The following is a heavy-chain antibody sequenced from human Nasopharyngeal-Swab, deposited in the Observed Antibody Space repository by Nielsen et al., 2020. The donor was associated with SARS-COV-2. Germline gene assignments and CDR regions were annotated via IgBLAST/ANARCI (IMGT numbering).Heavy chain of an antibody. D-gene: IGHD1-26*01. V-gene: IGHV3-30*04. CDR2: ISYDASDK. CDR1: GFTFSSYT. CDR3: ARDPRGLWDSYGMDV. J-gene: IGHJ6*02. Sequence: GGSLRLSCAASGFTFSSYTIHWVRQAPGKGLEWVAVISYDASDKYYADSVKGRFTISRDNSKNTLYLQMNSLRAEDTAVYYCARDPRGLWDSYGMDVWGQGTTVTVSS.